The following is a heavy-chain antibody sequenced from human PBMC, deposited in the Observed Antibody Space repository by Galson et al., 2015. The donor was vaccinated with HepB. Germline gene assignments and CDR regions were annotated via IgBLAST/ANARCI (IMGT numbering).Heavy chain of an antibody. Sequence: SVKVSCKASGYAFTSYAMHWVRQAPGQRLEWMRWINAGNGNTKYSQKFQGRVTITRDTSASTAYMELSSLRSEDTAVYYCARGGRIAAPSAAFDYWGQGTLVTVSS. J-gene: IGHJ4*02. CDR2: INAGNGNT. V-gene: IGHV1-3*01. CDR1: GYAFTSYA. D-gene: IGHD6-13*01. CDR3: ARGGRIAAPSAAFDY.